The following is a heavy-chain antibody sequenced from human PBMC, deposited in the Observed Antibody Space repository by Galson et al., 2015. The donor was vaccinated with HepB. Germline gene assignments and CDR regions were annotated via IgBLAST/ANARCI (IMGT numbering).Heavy chain of an antibody. V-gene: IGHV1-3*01. CDR2: INAGNGNT. J-gene: IGHJ4*02. Sequence: SVKVSCKASGYTFTSYAMHWVRQAPGQRLEWMGWINAGNGNTKYSQKFQGRVTITRDTSASTAYMELSSLRSGDTAVYYCAREDEYYYGSGSYVPGDYWGQGTLVTVSS. CDR1: GYTFTSYA. CDR3: AREDEYYYGSGSYVPGDY. D-gene: IGHD3-10*01.